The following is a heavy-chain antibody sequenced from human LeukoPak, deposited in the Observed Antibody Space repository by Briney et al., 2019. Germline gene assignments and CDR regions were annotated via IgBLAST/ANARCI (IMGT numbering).Heavy chain of an antibody. D-gene: IGHD5-12*01. V-gene: IGHV3-13*01. CDR3: ARGGYSGYDRSEGWIDYYYYGMDV. CDR1: GFTFSSYD. J-gene: IGHJ6*02. Sequence: GGSLRLSCAASGFTFSSYDMHWVRQATGKGLEWVSAIGTAGDTYYPGSVKGRFTISRENAKNSLYLQMNSLRAGDTAVYYCARGGYSGYDRSEGWIDYYYYGMDVWGQGTTVTVSS. CDR2: IGTAGDT.